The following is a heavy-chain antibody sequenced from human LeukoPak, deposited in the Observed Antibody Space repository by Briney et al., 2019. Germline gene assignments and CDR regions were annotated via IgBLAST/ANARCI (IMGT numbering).Heavy chain of an antibody. D-gene: IGHD6-19*01. CDR2: INPNSGGT. V-gene: IGHV1-2*02. CDR3: ARDLGAGTWYYFDY. Sequence: GASVKVSCKASGYTFTGYYIHWVRQAPGQGLEWMGWINPNSGGTNYAQKFQGRVTMTRDTSISTAYMELSRLRSDDTAVYYCARDLGAGTWYYFDYWGQGTLVSVSS. CDR1: GYTFTGYY. J-gene: IGHJ4*02.